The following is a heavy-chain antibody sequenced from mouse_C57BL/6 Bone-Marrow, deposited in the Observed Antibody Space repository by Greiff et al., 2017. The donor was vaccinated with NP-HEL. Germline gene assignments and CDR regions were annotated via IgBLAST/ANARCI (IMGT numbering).Heavy chain of an antibody. CDR1: GYTFTSYW. Sequence: QVQLKESGTELVKPGASVKLSCKASGYTFTSYWMHWVKQRPGQGLEWIGNINPSNGGTNYNEKFKSKATLTVDKSSSTAYMQLSSLTSEDSAVYYCARSVYYYGSSYGTRYFDVWGTGTTVTVSS. CDR3: ARSVYYYGSSYGTRYFDV. CDR2: INPSNGGT. J-gene: IGHJ1*03. D-gene: IGHD1-1*01. V-gene: IGHV1-53*01.